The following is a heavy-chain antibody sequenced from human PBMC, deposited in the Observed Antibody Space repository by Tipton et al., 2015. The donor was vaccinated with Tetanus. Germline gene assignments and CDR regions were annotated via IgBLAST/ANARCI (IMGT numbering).Heavy chain of an antibody. J-gene: IGHJ4*02. CDR3: ARESVLLDGGFDF. Sequence: TLSLTCTISGGSIGNYFWIGVRQPAGKGLEWIGRIFASGDTNYNPSLKSRVRMSVDTSKNQFSLRLTSVTAADTAVYYCARESVLLDGGFDFWGQGTLVSVSS. V-gene: IGHV4-4*07. CDR1: GGSIGNYF. CDR2: IFASGDT. D-gene: IGHD5-24*01.